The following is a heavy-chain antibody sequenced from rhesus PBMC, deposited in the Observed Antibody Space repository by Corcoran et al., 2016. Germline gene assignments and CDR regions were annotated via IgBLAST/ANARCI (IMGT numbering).Heavy chain of an antibody. V-gene: IGHV4-65*01. D-gene: IGHD6-13*01. CDR3: ARVGSWSARY. J-gene: IGHJ4*01. Sequence: QVQLQESGPGLVKPSETLSLTCAVSGGSVSSSNWWSWIRQPPGKGREWIGYIRGSSGSTHYNPSLKRRVPISTDTPKNQFSLNLSSLTAADTAVYYCARVGSWSARYWGQGVLVTVSS. CDR1: GGSVSSSNW. CDR2: IRGSSGST.